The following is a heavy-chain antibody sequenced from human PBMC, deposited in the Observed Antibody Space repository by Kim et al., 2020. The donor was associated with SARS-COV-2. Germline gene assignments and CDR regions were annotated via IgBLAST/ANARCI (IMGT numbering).Heavy chain of an antibody. CDR3: ARDMGDSSSWAPFDY. CDR1: GYTFTSYA. V-gene: IGHV1-3*01. Sequence: ASVKVSCKASGYTFTSYAMHWVRQAPGQRLEWMGWINAGNGNTKYSQKFQGRVTITRDTSASTAYMELSSLRSEDTAVYYCARDMGDSSSWAPFDYWGQGTLVTVSS. CDR2: INAGNGNT. D-gene: IGHD6-13*01. J-gene: IGHJ4*02.